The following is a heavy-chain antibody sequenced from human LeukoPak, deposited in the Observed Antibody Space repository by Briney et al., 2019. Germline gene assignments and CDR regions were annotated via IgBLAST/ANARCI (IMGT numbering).Heavy chain of an antibody. Sequence: SETLSLTCSVSGGSVTSGGFYWAWLRQPPGKGPEWIATIYYTGSTYYNPSLQSRLTISIDTSKNEFSLRLTSVTATDTAVYHCARHSGSGSLSRPFDPRGQGILVTVSS. D-gene: IGHD3-10*01. J-gene: IGHJ5*02. CDR2: IYYTGST. CDR3: ARHSGSGSLSRPFDP. V-gene: IGHV4-39*01. CDR1: GGSVTSGGFY.